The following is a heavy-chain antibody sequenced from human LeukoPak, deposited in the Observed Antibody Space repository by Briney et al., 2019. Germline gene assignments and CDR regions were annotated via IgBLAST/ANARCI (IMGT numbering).Heavy chain of an antibody. D-gene: IGHD5-18*01. V-gene: IGHV1-46*01. J-gene: IGHJ4*02. CDR1: GYTFTSYY. Sequence: ASVKVSCRASGYTFTSYYMHWVRQAPGQGLEWVGIINPSGGSTSYAQKFQGRVTMTRDTSTSTVYMELSSLRSDDTAVYYCARSYSSSSSTGDTAMVTGDYWGQGTPVTVSS. CDR2: INPSGGST. CDR3: ARSYSSSSSTGDTAMVTGDY.